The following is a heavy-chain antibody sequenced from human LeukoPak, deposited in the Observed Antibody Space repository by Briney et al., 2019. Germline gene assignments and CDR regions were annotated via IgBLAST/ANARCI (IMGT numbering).Heavy chain of an antibody. J-gene: IGHJ4*02. Sequence: GGSLRLSCAASAFTFTSFWMSWVRQAPGKGLEWVANIKQDGSEKYYVDSVKGRFTFSRDNAKNSLYLQMNSLRVEDTAVYYCARNRDWAFDYWGQGSLVTVSS. D-gene: IGHD2-21*02. CDR3: ARNRDWAFDY. CDR1: AFTFTSFW. CDR2: IKQDGSEK. V-gene: IGHV3-7*02.